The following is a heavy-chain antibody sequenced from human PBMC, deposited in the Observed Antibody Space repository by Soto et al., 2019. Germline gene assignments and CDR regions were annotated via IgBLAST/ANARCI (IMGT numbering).Heavy chain of an antibody. J-gene: IGHJ4*02. CDR1: GYSFTSYW. V-gene: IGHV5-51*01. D-gene: IGHD3-22*01. Sequence: PGESLKISCKGSGYSFTSYWIGWVRQMPGKGLEWMGIIYPGDSDTRYSPSFQGQVTISVDTFKNQFSLKLSSVTAADTAVYYCARFRRSTSSGYPDYWGQGTLVTVSS. CDR2: IYPGDSDT. CDR3: ARFRRSTSSGYPDY.